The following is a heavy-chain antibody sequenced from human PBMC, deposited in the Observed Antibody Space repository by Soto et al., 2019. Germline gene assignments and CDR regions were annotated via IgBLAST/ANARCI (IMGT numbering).Heavy chain of an antibody. CDR3: ARGQRFSDWFDP. D-gene: IGHD3-3*01. J-gene: IGHJ5*02. CDR1: GGSMTSYY. V-gene: IGHV4-4*07. CDR2: VYSSGGT. Sequence: SETLSLTCTVSGGSMTSYYWTWIRQPAGKGLEWIGRVYSSGGTHYNPSLKSRVTISLDTSKNQFSLRLLSVTDADTAVYFCARGQRFSDWFDPWGPRPLVTLST.